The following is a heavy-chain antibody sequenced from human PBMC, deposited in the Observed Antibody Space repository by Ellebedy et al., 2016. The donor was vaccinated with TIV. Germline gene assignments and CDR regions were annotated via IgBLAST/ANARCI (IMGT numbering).Heavy chain of an antibody. V-gene: IGHV6-1*01. Sequence: SQTLSLTCAISGDSVSSKSAIWHWIRQSPSRGLEWLGRTYYRSKWYDDYAVSVRSRTTVKADTSKNQFSLRLNSVTPEDTAVYYCTRAGAGGAAGLFGSWGQGTLVTVPS. CDR3: TRAGAGGAAGLFGS. J-gene: IGHJ4*02. D-gene: IGHD6-13*01. CDR2: TYYRSKWYD. CDR1: GDSVSSKSAI.